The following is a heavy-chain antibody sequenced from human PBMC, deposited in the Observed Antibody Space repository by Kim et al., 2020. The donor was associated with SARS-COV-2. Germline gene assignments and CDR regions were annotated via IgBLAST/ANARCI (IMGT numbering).Heavy chain of an antibody. J-gene: IGHJ4*02. V-gene: IGHV1-69*13. CDR1: GGTFSSYA. CDR3: ARAAGITMVRGVITFFDY. CDR2: IIPIFGTA. D-gene: IGHD3-10*01. Sequence: SVKVSCKASGGTFSSYAISWVRQAPGQGLEWMGGIIPIFGTANYAQKFQGRVTITADESTSTAYMELSSLRSEDTAVYYCARAAGITMVRGVITFFDYWGQGTLVTVSS.